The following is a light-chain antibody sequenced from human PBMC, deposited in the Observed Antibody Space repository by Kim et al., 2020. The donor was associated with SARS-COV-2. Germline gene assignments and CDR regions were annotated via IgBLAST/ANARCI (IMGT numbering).Light chain of an antibody. CDR3: QAWDRSTAV. CDR1: KLGDKY. J-gene: IGLJ2*01. Sequence: SYELTQPPSVSVSPGQTASLTCSGDKLGDKYACWYQQKPGQSPALVIYQNSKRPSGIPERFSGSNSGNTATLTISGTQATDEADYYCQAWDRSTAVFGGGTQLTVL. CDR2: QNS. V-gene: IGLV3-1*01.